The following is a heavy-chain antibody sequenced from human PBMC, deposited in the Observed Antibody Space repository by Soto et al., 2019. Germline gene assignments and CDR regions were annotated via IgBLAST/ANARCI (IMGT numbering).Heavy chain of an antibody. V-gene: IGHV1-2*02. Sequence: QVQLVQSGAEVKKPGASVKVSCKASGYTFSDSYVHWVRQAPGQGLEWMGWSNPNSGGTYYPQKFRGRVTMTGDTSIDTAYMELTSLRSDDTAVYFCASGRGRVALGHSSPLDYWGQGTLVSVSS. D-gene: IGHD6-6*01. CDR3: ASGRGRVALGHSSPLDY. J-gene: IGHJ4*02. CDR2: SNPNSGGT. CDR1: GYTFSDSY.